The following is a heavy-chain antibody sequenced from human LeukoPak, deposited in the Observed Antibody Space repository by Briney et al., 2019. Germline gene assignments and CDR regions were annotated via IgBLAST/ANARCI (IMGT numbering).Heavy chain of an antibody. D-gene: IGHD2-2*02. J-gene: IGHJ4*02. Sequence: GGSLRLSCGTSGFTFSSYWMSWVRQAPGKGLEWVANIKQDGSEKYYVDSVKGRFTVSRDNAKNSLYLQMNSLRAEDTAVYYCATDGGYCSRTSCYRGDYFDYWGRGTLVTVSS. V-gene: IGHV3-7*01. CDR3: ATDGGYCSRTSCYRGDYFDY. CDR1: GFTFSSYW. CDR2: IKQDGSEK.